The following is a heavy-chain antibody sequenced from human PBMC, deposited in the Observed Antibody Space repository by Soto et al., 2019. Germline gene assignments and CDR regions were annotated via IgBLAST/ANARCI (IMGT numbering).Heavy chain of an antibody. CDR3: ARRKGSSSFYYYYGMDV. J-gene: IGHJ6*02. D-gene: IGHD6-13*01. CDR1: GYSFTSYW. V-gene: IGHV5-10-1*01. CDR2: IDPSDSYT. Sequence: GESLKISCKGSGYSFTSYWISWVRQMPGKGLEWMGRIDPSDSYTNYSPSFQGHVTISADKSISTAYLQWSSLKASDTAIYYCARRKGSSSFYYYYGMDVWGQGTTVTVSS.